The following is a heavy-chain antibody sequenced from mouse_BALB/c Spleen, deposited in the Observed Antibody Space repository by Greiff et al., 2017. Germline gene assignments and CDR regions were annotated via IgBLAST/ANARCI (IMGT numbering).Heavy chain of an antibody. Sequence: QVQLQQPGAELVRPGASVKLSCKASGYTFTSYWINWVKQRPGQGLEWIGNIYPSDSYTNYNQKFKDKATLTVDKSSSTAYMQLSSPTSEDSAVYYCTRGEVWSDYWGQGTTLTVSS. CDR3: TRGEVWSDY. CDR1: GYTFTSYW. V-gene: IGHV1-69*02. D-gene: IGHD2-10*02. J-gene: IGHJ2*01. CDR2: IYPSDSYT.